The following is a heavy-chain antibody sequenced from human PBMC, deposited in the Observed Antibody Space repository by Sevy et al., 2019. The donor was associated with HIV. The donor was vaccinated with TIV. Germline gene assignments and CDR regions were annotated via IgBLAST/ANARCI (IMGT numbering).Heavy chain of an antibody. D-gene: IGHD3-9*01. V-gene: IGHV1-2*02. J-gene: IGHJ5*02. Sequence: ASVKVSCKASGYIFTAYYIHWVRQAPGQGLEWMGWMNPDSGGTNYLQKFQDRVTMTSDTSTNTAYMDLSRLRSDDTAVYYCARGDSDDVLSWFDPWGQGTLVTVSS. CDR2: MNPDSGGT. CDR1: GYIFTAYY. CDR3: ARGDSDDVLSWFDP.